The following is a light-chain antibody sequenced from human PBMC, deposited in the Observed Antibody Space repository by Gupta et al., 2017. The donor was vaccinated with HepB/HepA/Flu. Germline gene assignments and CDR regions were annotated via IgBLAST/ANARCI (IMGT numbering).Light chain of an antibody. CDR3: QTWGTGIPHVV. CDR2: LNSDGRH. V-gene: IGLV4-69*01. CDR1: SWHSNYA. Sequence: QLVLTQSPSASASLGASVKLTCTLSSWHSNYAIAWHQQQPEKGPRYLMKLNSDGRHSRGDGIPDRFSGSSSGAERYLTISSLQSEDEADYYCQTWGTGIPHVVFGGGTKLTVL. J-gene: IGLJ2*01.